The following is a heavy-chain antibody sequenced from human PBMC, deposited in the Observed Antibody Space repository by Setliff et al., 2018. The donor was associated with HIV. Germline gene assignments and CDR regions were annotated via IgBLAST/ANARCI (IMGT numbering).Heavy chain of an antibody. CDR3: VRGVQSPPHYSYYYMDV. D-gene: IGHD3-3*01. V-gene: IGHV1-69*05. CDR2: IIPIFGTA. CDR1: GGTFSSYA. J-gene: IGHJ6*03. Sequence: SVKVSCKASGGTFSSYAISWVRQAPGQGLEWMGGIIPIFGTANYAQKFQGRVTITTDESTSTAYMELTSLRFDDTAMYYCVRGVQSPPHYSYYYMDVWGQGTTVTVSS.